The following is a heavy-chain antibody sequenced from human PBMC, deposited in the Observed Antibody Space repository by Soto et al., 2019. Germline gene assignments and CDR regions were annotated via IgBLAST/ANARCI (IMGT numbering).Heavy chain of an antibody. CDR1: GFTFSDYY. V-gene: IGHV3-11*01. CDR3: AREMLGSIAARRIAFDI. CDR2: ISSSGSTI. D-gene: IGHD6-6*01. J-gene: IGHJ3*02. Sequence: GGSLRLSCAASGFTFSDYYMSWIRQAPGKGLEWVSYISSSGSTIYYADSVKGRFTISRDNAKNSLYLQMNSLRAEDTAVYYCAREMLGSIAARRIAFDIWGQGTMVTVSS.